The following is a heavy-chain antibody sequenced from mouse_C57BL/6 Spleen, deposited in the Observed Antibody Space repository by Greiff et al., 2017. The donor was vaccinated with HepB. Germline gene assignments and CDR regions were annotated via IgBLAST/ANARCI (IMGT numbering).Heavy chain of an antibody. CDR3: ARWDDGYIWYFDV. V-gene: IGHV1-22*01. Sequence: EVMLVESGPELVKPGASVKMSCKASGYTFTDYNMHWVKQSHGKSLEWIGYINPNNGGTSYNQKFKGKATLTVNKSSSTAYMELRSLTSEDSAVYYCARWDDGYIWYFDVWGTGTTVTVSS. D-gene: IGHD2-3*01. CDR2: INPNNGGT. CDR1: GYTFTDYN. J-gene: IGHJ1*03.